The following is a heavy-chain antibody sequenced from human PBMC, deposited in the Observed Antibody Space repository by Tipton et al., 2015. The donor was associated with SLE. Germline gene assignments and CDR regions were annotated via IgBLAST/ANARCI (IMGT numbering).Heavy chain of an antibody. D-gene: IGHD2-2*01. CDR2: ISYDGNNK. CDR3: ARDFRFGCSSTSCYGWFDP. J-gene: IGHJ5*02. Sequence: SLRLSCAASGFTFSTYAMHWVRQAPGKGLEWVSLISYDGNNKYYADSVKGRFTISRDNSKNTLYVQMNSLTTEDTAVYYCARDFRFGCSSTSCYGWFDPWGQGTLVTVSS. V-gene: IGHV3-30*04. CDR1: GFTFSTYA.